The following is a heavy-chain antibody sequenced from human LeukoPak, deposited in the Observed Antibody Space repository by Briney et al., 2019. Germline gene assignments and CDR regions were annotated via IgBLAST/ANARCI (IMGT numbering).Heavy chain of an antibody. V-gene: IGHV1-46*01. D-gene: IGHD3-22*01. CDR3: ARVYDSSGYYYHEGGYFDY. CDR2: INPSGGST. Sequence: GASVKVSCKASGYTFTSYYMHWVRQAPGQGLEWMGIINPSGGSTSYAQKFQGRVTMTRDTSTSTVYMELSSLRSEDTAVYYCARVYDSSGYYYHEGGYFDYWGQGTLVTVSP. CDR1: GYTFTSYY. J-gene: IGHJ4*02.